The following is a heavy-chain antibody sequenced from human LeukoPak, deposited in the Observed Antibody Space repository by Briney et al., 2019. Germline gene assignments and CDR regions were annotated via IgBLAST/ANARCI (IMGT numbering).Heavy chain of an antibody. D-gene: IGHD4-17*01. Sequence: SGGSLRLSCAASGFTFSSYAMSWVRQAPGKGLEWVSAISGSGGSTYYADSVKGRFTISRDNSKNTLYLQMNSLRAEDTAVYYCAKYGDYPLYYYYGMDVWGQGTTVTVSS. J-gene: IGHJ6*02. CDR1: GFTFSSYA. CDR3: AKYGDYPLYYYYGMDV. CDR2: ISGSGGST. V-gene: IGHV3-23*01.